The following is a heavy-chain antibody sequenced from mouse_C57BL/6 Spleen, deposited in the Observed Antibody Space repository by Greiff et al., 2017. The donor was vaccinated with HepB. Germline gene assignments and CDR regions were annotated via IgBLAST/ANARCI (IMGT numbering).Heavy chain of an antibody. CDR2: IWSDGST. J-gene: IGHJ1*03. CDR3: ARSDYGSSYNWYFEV. Sequence: QVQLQQSGPGLVAPSQSLSITCTVSGFSLTSYGVHWVRQPPGKGLEWLVVIWSDGSTTYNSALKSRLSISKDNSKSQVFLKMNSLQTDDTAMYYCARSDYGSSYNWYFEVWGTGTTVTVSS. CDR1: GFSLTSYG. V-gene: IGHV2-6*03. D-gene: IGHD1-1*01.